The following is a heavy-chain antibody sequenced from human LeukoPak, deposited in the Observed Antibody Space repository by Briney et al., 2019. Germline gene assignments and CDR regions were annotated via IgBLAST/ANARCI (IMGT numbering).Heavy chain of an antibody. CDR2: IKKTGSET. D-gene: IGHD2-15*01. Sequence: GGSRRLSCAASGFTFSHFWMSWFRQAPGKGREWVAYIKKTGSETYYVDSVKGRFTITRDNTRNSLFLQMYSLRAEDTAVYFCAREDGYCSGGNCYSYFDSWGQGTLVTVSS. CDR1: GFTFSHFW. V-gene: IGHV3-7*01. CDR3: AREDGYCSGGNCYSYFDS. J-gene: IGHJ4*02.